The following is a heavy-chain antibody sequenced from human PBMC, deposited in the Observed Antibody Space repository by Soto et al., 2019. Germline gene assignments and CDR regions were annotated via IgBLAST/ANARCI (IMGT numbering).Heavy chain of an antibody. D-gene: IGHD6-19*01. V-gene: IGHV1-3*01. CDR2: INAGNGNT. J-gene: IGHJ4*02. Sequence: QVQLVQSGAEVKKPGASVKVSCKASGYTFTSYAMHWVRQAPGQRLEWMGWINAGNGNTKYSQKFQGRVTITRDTSASTAYMELSSLRSEDTAVYYCARGWRGVAGRIFDYWGQGTLVTVSS. CDR3: ARGWRGVAGRIFDY. CDR1: GYTFTSYA.